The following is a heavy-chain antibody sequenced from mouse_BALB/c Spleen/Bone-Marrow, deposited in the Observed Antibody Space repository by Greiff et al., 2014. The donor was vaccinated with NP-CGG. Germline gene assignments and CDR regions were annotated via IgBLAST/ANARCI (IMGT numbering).Heavy chain of an antibody. J-gene: IGHJ4*01. CDR1: GFTFSSYG. Sequence: VQLKESGGDLVKPGGSLKLSCAASGFTFSSYGMSWGRQTPNKRLGGVATISSGGSNTYYPDSVKGRFTISRDNAKNTLYLQMSSLKSEDTAMYYCARHQRYYAMDYWGQGTSVTVSS. CDR3: ARHQRYYAMDY. V-gene: IGHV5-6*01. CDR2: ISSGGSNT.